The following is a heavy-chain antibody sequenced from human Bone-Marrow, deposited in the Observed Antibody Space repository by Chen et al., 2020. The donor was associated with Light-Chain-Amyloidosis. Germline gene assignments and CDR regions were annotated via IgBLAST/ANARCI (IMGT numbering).Heavy chain of an antibody. D-gene: IGHD3-16*02. J-gene: IGHJ4*02. CDR3: TRDAITSGGVVVPDS. Sequence: QVQLQESGPRLVKPSQTLTLPCTVSDGSITSVFYYWNWIRQPAGKGLEWIGHIYTTGSTKYNPALRSRLTISIDTSKSQFSLRLASVTAADTAIYYCTRDAITSGGVVVPDSWGQGTLVTVSS. V-gene: IGHV4-61*02. CDR1: DGSITSVFYY. CDR2: IYTTGST.